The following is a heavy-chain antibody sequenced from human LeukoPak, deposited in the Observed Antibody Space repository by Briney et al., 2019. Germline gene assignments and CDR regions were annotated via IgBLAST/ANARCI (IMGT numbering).Heavy chain of an antibody. CDR1: GGSISSYY. CDR2: IYYSGST. Sequence: KPSETLSLTCTVSGGSISSYYWSWIRQPPGKGLEWIGYIYYSGSTNYNPSLKSRVTISVDTSKNQFSLKLSSVTAADTAVYYCAREEVYYYGSGQNWSDPWGQGTLVTVSS. V-gene: IGHV4-59*01. CDR3: AREEVYYYGSGQNWSDP. D-gene: IGHD3-10*01. J-gene: IGHJ5*02.